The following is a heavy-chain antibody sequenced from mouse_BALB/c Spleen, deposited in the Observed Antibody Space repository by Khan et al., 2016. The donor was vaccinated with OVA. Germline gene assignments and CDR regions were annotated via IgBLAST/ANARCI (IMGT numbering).Heavy chain of an antibody. CDR3: ARDEGGVVSYYFDY. CDR1: GISITTGNYR. Sequence: EVQLQESGPGLVKPSQTVSLTCTVTGISITTGNYRWSWIRHFPGNKLEWIGYLFYSGTTTYNPSPTSRTSITRDNSKNRFFLDMKYLTTDDTATYYCARDEGGVVSYYFDYWGQGTILTVSS. CDR2: LFYSGTT. D-gene: IGHD1-1*02. J-gene: IGHJ2*01. V-gene: IGHV3-5*02.